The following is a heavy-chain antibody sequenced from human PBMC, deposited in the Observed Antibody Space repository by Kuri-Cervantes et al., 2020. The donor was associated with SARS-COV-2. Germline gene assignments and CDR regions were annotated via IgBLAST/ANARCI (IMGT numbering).Heavy chain of an antibody. D-gene: IGHD5-12*01. CDR3: ARHGGYDHLRPHYYYYYYMDV. CDR1: GFTFSDYW. CDR2: IYHSGST. J-gene: IGHJ6*03. Sequence: ESLKISCAASGFTFSDYWMTWVRQPPGKGLEWIGSIYHSGSTYYNPSLKSRVTISVDTSKNQFSLKLSSVTAADTAVYYCARHGGYDHLRPHYYYYYYMDVWGKGTTVTVSS. V-gene: IGHV4-38-2*01.